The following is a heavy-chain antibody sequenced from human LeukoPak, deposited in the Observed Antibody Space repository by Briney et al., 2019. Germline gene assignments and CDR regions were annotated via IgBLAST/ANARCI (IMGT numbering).Heavy chain of an antibody. Sequence: GGSLRLSCAASGFTFNRYGMPWVRQAPGKGLEWAAYIYFDGNDKYYADSVKGRFTISRDKSNNILFLQMKTLRVEDTAVYYCAKDLEYYGSGDPFDMWGQGTMVTVSS. V-gene: IGHV3-30*02. CDR2: IYFDGNDK. CDR1: GFTFNRYG. CDR3: AKDLEYYGSGDPFDM. J-gene: IGHJ3*02. D-gene: IGHD3-10*01.